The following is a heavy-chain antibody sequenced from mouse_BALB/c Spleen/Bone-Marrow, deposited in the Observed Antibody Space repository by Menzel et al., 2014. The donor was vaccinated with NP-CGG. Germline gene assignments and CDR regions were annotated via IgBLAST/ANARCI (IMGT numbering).Heavy chain of an antibody. J-gene: IGHJ3*01. CDR3: ARHAYYDQTEVSFVY. Sequence: EVQVVESGGGLVKSGGSLKHSCAASGFSFNSYGMSWVRQTPEKRLEWVATISGGGSYTFYPDSVKGRFTISRDNAKNNLYLQLSSLRSEDTALYYCARHAYYDQTEVSFVYWGQGTLVTVSA. CDR1: GFSFNSYG. V-gene: IGHV5-9-2*01. D-gene: IGHD2-4*01. CDR2: ISGGGSYT.